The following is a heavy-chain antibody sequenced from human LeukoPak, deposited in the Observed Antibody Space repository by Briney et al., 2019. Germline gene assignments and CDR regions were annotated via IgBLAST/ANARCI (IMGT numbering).Heavy chain of an antibody. CDR3: ARSPSYYDSSGYPYYMDV. D-gene: IGHD3-22*01. V-gene: IGHV3-30*01. J-gene: IGHJ6*03. CDR1: GFTFSSYA. Sequence: GRSLRLSCAASGFTFSSYAMHWVRQAPGKGLEWVAVISYDGSNKYYADSVKGRFTISSDNSKNTLYLQMNSLRAEDTAVYYCARSPSYYDSSGYPYYMDVWGKGTTVTVSS. CDR2: ISYDGSNK.